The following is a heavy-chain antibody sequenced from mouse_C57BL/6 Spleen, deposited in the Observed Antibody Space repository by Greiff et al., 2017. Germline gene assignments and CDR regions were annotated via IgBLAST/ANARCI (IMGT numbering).Heavy chain of an antibody. J-gene: IGHJ4*01. CDR3: ARGGYYGSTYYAMDY. V-gene: IGHV1-59*01. D-gene: IGHD1-1*01. CDR1: GYTFTSYW. CDR2: IDPSDSYT. Sequence: VPLQQPGAELVRPGTSVKLSCKASGYTFTSYWMHWVKQRPGQGLEWIGVIDPSDSYTNYNQNFKGKATLTVDTSSSTAYMQLSSLTSEDSVVYYCARGGYYGSTYYAMDYWGQGTSVTVSS.